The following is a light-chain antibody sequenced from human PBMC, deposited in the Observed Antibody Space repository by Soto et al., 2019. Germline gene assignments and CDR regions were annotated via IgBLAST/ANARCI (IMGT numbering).Light chain of an antibody. Sequence: DIQMTTSHSTLSASVGERITINCRASQSLSNWLAWYQQKPGKAPKLLIYKASSLESGVPSRFSGSGSGTEFTLTINSLQADDFATYYCQKQNSFSITGGQGTRLAIK. CDR1: QSLSNW. CDR3: QKQNSFSIT. CDR2: KAS. V-gene: IGKV1-5*03. J-gene: IGKJ5*01.